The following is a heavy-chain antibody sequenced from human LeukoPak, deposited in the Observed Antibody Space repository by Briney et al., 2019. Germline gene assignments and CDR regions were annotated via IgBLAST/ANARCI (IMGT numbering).Heavy chain of an antibody. CDR2: ISWNSGII. CDR1: GYAFDDYA. Sequence: SLRLSCAASGYAFDDYAMHWVRQAPGKGLEWVSGISWNSGIINYADSVKGRFTISRDNAKNSLYLQMNSLRAEDSAFYYCTKDGGSGSTNFYYYGMEVWGRGTTVTVSS. D-gene: IGHD3-10*01. V-gene: IGHV3-9*01. CDR3: TKDGGSGSTNFYYYGMEV. J-gene: IGHJ6*02.